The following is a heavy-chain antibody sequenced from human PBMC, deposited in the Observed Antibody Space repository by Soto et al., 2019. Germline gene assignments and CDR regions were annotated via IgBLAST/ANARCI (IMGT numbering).Heavy chain of an antibody. CDR1: GFTFSSYA. Sequence: GGSLRLSCAASGFTFSSYAMSWVRQAPGKGLEWVSAISGSGGSTYYADSVKGRFTISRDNSKNTLYLQMNSLRAEDTAVYYCAKDRNPDTAMVSNYYYGMDVWGQGTTVTVSS. CDR3: AKDRNPDTAMVSNYYYGMDV. CDR2: ISGSGGST. D-gene: IGHD5-18*01. V-gene: IGHV3-23*01. J-gene: IGHJ6*02.